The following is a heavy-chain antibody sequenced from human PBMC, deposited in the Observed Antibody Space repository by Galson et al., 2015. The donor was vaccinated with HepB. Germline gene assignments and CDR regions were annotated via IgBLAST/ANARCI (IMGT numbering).Heavy chain of an antibody. J-gene: IGHJ3*02. CDR1: GGALISHA. V-gene: IGHV1-69*13. CDR3: VRGAGDCDGDCFHEAFDI. CDR2: IIPLFGIA. Sequence: SVKVSCKASGGALISHAIGWVRQAPGQGLEWMGGIIPLFGIANYPQKFQGRVTITADESPTTAYMGVRSLRSDDTAVYYCVRGAGDCDGDCFHEAFDIWGQGTMVTVSS. D-gene: IGHD2-21*02.